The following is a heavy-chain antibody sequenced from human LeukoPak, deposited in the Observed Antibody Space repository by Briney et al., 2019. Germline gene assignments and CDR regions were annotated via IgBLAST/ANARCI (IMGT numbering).Heavy chain of an antibody. Sequence: PSETLSLTCTVSGGSISSYYRSWIRQPPGKGLEWIGYIYYSGSTNYNPSLKSRVTISVDTSKNQFSLKLSSVTAADTAVYYCARPRMGGAVGDWYFDLWGRGTLVTVSS. CDR1: GGSISSYY. D-gene: IGHD6-19*01. CDR2: IYYSGST. V-gene: IGHV4-59*08. J-gene: IGHJ2*01. CDR3: ARPRMGGAVGDWYFDL.